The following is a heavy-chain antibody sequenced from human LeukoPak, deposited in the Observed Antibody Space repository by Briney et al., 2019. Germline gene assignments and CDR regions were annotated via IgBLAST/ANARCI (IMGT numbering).Heavy chain of an antibody. CDR1: GFTFGDYA. CDR2: IRSKAYGGTT. J-gene: IGHJ2*01. D-gene: IGHD3-22*01. Sequence: PGGSLRLSCTASGFTFGDYAMSWVRQAPGKGLEWVGFIRSKAYGGTTEYAASVKGRFTISRDDSKSVAYLQMNSLRAEDTAVYYCARGGNYYDSSGYYWNWYFDLWGRGTLVTVSS. CDR3: ARGGNYYDSSGYYWNWYFDL. V-gene: IGHV3-49*04.